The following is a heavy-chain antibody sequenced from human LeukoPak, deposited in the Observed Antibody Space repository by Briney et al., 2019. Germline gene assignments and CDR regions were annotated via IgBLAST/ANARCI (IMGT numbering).Heavy chain of an antibody. J-gene: IGHJ4*02. CDR1: GFTFSTYA. V-gene: IGHV3-30*03. CDR3: ARDLGTRYSYGRTDY. D-gene: IGHD5-18*01. CDR2: ISSDGSNK. Sequence: GGSLRLSCAASGFTFSTYAIHWVRQAPGKGLEWVAVISSDGSNKYYADSVKGRFTISRDNSKNTLYLQMNSLRAEDTAVYYCARDLGTRYSYGRTDYWGQGTLVTVSS.